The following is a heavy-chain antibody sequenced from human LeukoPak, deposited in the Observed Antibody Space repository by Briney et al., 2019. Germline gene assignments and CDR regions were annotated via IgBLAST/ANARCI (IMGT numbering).Heavy chain of an antibody. V-gene: IGHV1-2*06. J-gene: IGHJ4*02. Sequence: GALVKVSCKASGYTFTGYCMHWVRQAPGQGLEWMGRINPNSGGTNYAQKFQGRVTMTRDTSISTAYMELSRLRSDDTAVYYCERELVYSPGFNSWGQGTLVTVSS. CDR1: GYTFTGYC. CDR2: INPNSGGT. D-gene: IGHD2-21*01. CDR3: ERELVYSPGFNS.